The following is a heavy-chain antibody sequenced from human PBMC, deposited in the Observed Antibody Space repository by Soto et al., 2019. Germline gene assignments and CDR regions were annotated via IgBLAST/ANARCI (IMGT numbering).Heavy chain of an antibody. Sequence: GGSLRLSCAASGFTFSSFTMDWVRQAPGKGLEWVSSISSTSSYIYYADSVKGRFTVSRDNANNSLYLQMNSLRAEDTAVYYCAREIKHCGSSSCYSVDGMDVWGQGTTVTVSS. D-gene: IGHD2-2*01. CDR2: ISSTSSYI. V-gene: IGHV3-21*01. CDR3: AREIKHCGSSSCYSVDGMDV. J-gene: IGHJ6*02. CDR1: GFTFSSFT.